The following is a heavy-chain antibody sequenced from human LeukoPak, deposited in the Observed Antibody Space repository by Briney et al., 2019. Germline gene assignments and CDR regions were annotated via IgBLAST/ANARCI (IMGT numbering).Heavy chain of an antibody. CDR1: GYTFTSYG. CDR3: ARAWRITMIVVDTAPLDY. V-gene: IGHV1-18*01. Sequence: ASVKVSCKASGYTFTSYGISWVRQAPGQGLEWMGWISAYNGNTNYAQKLQGRVTMTTDTSTSTAYMELRSLRSDDTAVYYCARAWRITMIVVDTAPLDYWGQGTQVTVSS. CDR2: ISAYNGNT. D-gene: IGHD3-22*01. J-gene: IGHJ4*02.